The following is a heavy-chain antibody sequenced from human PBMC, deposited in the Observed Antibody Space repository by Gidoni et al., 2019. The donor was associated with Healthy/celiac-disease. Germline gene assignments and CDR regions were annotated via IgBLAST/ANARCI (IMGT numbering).Heavy chain of an antibody. Sequence: EVQLLESGGGLVQPGGSLRLSCAASGFTFSSYAMSWVRQAPGKGLGWVSAIIGSGGSTYYADSVKGRFTISRDNSKNTLYLQMNSQRSEDTAVYYCAKEGYFDWLYTFDYWGQGTLVTVSS. V-gene: IGHV3-23*01. J-gene: IGHJ4*02. CDR2: IIGSGGST. D-gene: IGHD3-9*01. CDR3: AKEGYFDWLYTFDY. CDR1: GFTFSSYA.